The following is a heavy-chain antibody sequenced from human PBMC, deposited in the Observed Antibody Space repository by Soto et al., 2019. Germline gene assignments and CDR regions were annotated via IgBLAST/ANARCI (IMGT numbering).Heavy chain of an antibody. J-gene: IGHJ4*02. D-gene: IGHD3-16*01. CDR1: GFTFDDNA. CDR2: INWKSDI. Sequence: GGSLRLSCAVSGFTFDDNAMHWVRQAPEKGPEWVSGINWKSDIGYADSVKGRFTISRDNAENSLYLQMNSLRAEDTALYYCAISQDRGGRTTFIYWGQGTQVTVSS. V-gene: IGHV3-9*01. CDR3: AISQDRGGRTTFIY.